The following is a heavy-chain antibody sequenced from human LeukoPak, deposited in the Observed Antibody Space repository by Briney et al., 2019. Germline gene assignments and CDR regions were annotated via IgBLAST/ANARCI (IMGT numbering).Heavy chain of an antibody. J-gene: IGHJ5*02. Sequence: SETLSLTCTVSGVSISSGGYYWSWIRPHPGKVLEWNGYVYDSGSIYYIPYLRSRVTISVDTSKNQFSLKLSSVTDADTAVYYCGRDGGVDTAMVGRFDPWGQGNLVTVSS. CDR3: GRDGGVDTAMVGRFDP. CDR1: GVSISSGGYY. CDR2: VYDSGSI. V-gene: IGHV4-31*03. D-gene: IGHD5-18*01.